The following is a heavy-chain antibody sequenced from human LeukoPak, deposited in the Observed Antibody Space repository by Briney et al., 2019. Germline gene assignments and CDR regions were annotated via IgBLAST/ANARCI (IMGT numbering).Heavy chain of an antibody. V-gene: IGHV4-39*07. CDR1: GGSISSSSYY. Sequence: SETLSLTCTVSGGSISSSSYYWGWIRQPPGKGLEWIGSIYTSGSTNYNPSLKSRVTMSVDTSKNQFSLKLSSVTAADTAVYYCARDVGTTLPRSYYYYMDVWGKGTTVTVSS. D-gene: IGHD4-17*01. J-gene: IGHJ6*03. CDR2: IYTSGST. CDR3: ARDVGTTLPRSYYYYMDV.